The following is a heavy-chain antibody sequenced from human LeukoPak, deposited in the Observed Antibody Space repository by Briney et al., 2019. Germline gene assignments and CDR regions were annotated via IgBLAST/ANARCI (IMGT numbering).Heavy chain of an antibody. CDR2: IKSKSDGGTT. V-gene: IGHV3-15*01. Sequence: GGSLRLSCAASGFTFSTAYMNWVRQSPGKGLEWVGRIKSKSDGGTTDYAAPVQGRFSISRDDSKNTLYLQMNSLKIEDTAVYYCTTGLLWFGTSFFDFWGQGTLVTVSS. J-gene: IGHJ4*02. CDR3: TTGLLWFGTSFFDF. D-gene: IGHD3-10*01. CDR1: GFTFSTAY.